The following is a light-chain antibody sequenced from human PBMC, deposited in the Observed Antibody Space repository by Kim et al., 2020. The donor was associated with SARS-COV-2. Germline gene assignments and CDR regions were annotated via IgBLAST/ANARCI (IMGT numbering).Light chain of an antibody. CDR3: QQYNNWPLYS. J-gene: IGKJ2*03. Sequence: VYPGERATVSCRARQSVSSNLAWYQQKPGQAPRLLIYGASTRAPGIAARFSGSGSGTEFTLTISSLQSEDFTVYYCQQYNNWPLYSFGQGTKLEI. CDR1: QSVSSN. V-gene: IGKV3-15*01. CDR2: GAS.